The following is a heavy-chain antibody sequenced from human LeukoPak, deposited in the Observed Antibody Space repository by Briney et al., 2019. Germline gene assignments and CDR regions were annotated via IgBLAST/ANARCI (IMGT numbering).Heavy chain of an antibody. CDR3: VGSWG. D-gene: IGHD3-16*01. V-gene: IGHV3-23*01. CDR2: ISGGGTTT. J-gene: IGHJ4*02. CDR1: GFTFSNYA. Sequence: GGSLRLSRAASGFTFSNYAMSWVRQAPGKGLEWVSGISGGGTTTNYADSAKGRFTISRDNSNNTLYLEMKSLRADDTAVYYCVGSWGWGQGTLVTVSS.